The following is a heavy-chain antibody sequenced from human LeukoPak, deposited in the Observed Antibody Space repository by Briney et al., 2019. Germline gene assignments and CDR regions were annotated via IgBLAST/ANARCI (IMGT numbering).Heavy chain of an antibody. CDR2: ISYDGTNK. J-gene: IGHJ4*02. Sequence: SGGSLRLSCAASGFTLSNYAMHWVRQAPGKGLEWVAVISYDGTNKYYADSVKGRFTISRDNSKNTLYLQMNSLRAEDTAVYYCASPQYYDFWSDYYSPPDYWGQGTLVTVSS. CDR3: ASPQYYDFWSDYYSPPDY. D-gene: IGHD3-3*01. CDR1: GFTLSNYA. V-gene: IGHV3-30-3*01.